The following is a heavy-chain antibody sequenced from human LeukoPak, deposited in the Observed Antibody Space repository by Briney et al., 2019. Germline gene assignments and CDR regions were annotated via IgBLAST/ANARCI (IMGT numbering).Heavy chain of an antibody. V-gene: IGHV3-7*01. CDR1: GFTFSSYW. CDR3: AREKTTVTTPWFDP. J-gene: IGHJ5*02. CDR2: IKQDGSEK. D-gene: IGHD4-17*01. Sequence: GGSLRLSCAASGFTFSSYWMSWVRQAPGKGLEWVANIKQDGSEKYYVDSVKGRFTISRDNAKNSLYLQMNSLRAEDTAVYYCAREKTTVTTPWFDPWGQRTLVTVSS.